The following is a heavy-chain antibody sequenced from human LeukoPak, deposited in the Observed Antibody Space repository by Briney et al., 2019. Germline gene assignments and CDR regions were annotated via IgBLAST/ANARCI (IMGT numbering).Heavy chain of an antibody. CDR3: ARGGGEGMDV. Sequence: GGSLRLSCAASGFTFSRYSMNWVRQAPGKGLEWVSSISSSSSYIYYADSVKGRFTISRDNAKNSLYLQMNSLRAEDTAVYYCARGGGEGMDVWGKGTTVTISS. V-gene: IGHV3-21*01. CDR1: GFTFSRYS. CDR2: ISSSSSYI. J-gene: IGHJ6*03.